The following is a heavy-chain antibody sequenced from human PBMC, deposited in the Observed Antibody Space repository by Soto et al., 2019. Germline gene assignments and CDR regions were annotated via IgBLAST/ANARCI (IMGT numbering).Heavy chain of an antibody. CDR2: ISWNSDTI. CDR3: AKAASISLDT. D-gene: IGHD6-13*01. V-gene: IGHV3-9*01. CDR1: GFTFDDYV. J-gene: IGHJ5*02. Sequence: EVQLVESGGGFVPPGRSLRLSCAASGFTFDDYVMHWFRQTPGKGLEWVSGISWNSDTIGYADSVKGRFTISRDNAKNSLYLQMNSMRPEDTALYYCAKAASISLDTWGQGTLVTVS.